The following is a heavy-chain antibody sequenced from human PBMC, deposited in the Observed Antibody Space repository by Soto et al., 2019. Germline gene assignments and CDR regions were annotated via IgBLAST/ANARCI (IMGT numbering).Heavy chain of an antibody. CDR2: INPNSGGT. V-gene: IGHV1-2*02. D-gene: IGHD3-22*01. Sequence: ASVKVACAASGYTFTGYYMHWVRQAPGQGLEWMGWINPNSGGTNYAQKFQGRVTMTRDTSISTAYMELSRLRSDDTAVYYCARGFAGGYDSSGCPRILDECGRGTGATVSS. J-gene: IGHJ4*02. CDR1: GYTFTGYY. CDR3: ARGFAGGYDSSGCPRILDE.